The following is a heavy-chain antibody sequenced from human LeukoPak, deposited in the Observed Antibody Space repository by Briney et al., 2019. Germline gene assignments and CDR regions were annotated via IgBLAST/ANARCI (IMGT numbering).Heavy chain of an antibody. J-gene: IGHJ3*02. Sequence: PGGSLRLSCTASGFTFDDYAIHWVRQAPGKGLEWVSGIYSGGGTYYADSVKGRFTISRDNSKNTLYLQMNSLRAEDTAVYYCARDPKRAAAAGFDAFDIWGQGTMVTVSS. CDR1: GFTFDDYA. V-gene: IGHV3-66*01. CDR3: ARDPKRAAAAGFDAFDI. CDR2: IYSGGGT. D-gene: IGHD6-13*01.